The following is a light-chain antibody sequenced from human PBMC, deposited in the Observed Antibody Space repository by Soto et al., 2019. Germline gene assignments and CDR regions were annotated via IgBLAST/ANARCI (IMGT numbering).Light chain of an antibody. CDR3: QQYGGSPRT. J-gene: IGKJ1*01. V-gene: IGKV3-20*01. CDR2: DAS. CDR1: QSVSSSS. Sequence: EVVLTQSPGTLSLSPGERATLSSRASQSVSSSSLAWYQQKRGQAPRLLIHDASSRATGIPDRFSGSGSGTDFTLTISRLEPEDFAVYYCQQYGGSPRTFGQGTKVDSK.